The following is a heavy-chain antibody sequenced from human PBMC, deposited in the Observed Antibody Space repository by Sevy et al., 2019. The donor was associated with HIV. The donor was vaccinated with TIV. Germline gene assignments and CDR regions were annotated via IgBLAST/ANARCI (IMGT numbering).Heavy chain of an antibody. CDR3: ARRIAAAARYYYGMDV. V-gene: IGHV3-7*01. Sequence: GGSLRLSCGASGFTFSSYWMSWVRQAPGKGLEWVANIKQDGSEKYYVDSVKGRFPISRDNAKNSLYLQMNSLRAEDTAVYYCARRIAAAARYYYGMDVLGQGTTVTVSS. CDR1: GFTFSSYW. D-gene: IGHD6-13*01. J-gene: IGHJ6*02. CDR2: IKQDGSEK.